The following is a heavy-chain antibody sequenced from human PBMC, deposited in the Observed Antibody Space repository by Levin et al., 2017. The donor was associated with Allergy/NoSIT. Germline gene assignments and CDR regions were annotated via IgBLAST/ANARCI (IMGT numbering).Heavy chain of an antibody. J-gene: IGHJ4*02. Sequence: GESLKISCAASGFTFSSYAMHWVRQAPGKGLEWVAVISYDGSNKYYADSVKGRFTISRDNSKNTLYLQMNSLRAEDTAVYYCARDWGSMKGTGDAFFDYWGQGTLVTVSS. V-gene: IGHV3-30-3*01. D-gene: IGHD7-27*01. CDR2: ISYDGSNK. CDR3: ARDWGSMKGTGDAFFDY. CDR1: GFTFSSYA.